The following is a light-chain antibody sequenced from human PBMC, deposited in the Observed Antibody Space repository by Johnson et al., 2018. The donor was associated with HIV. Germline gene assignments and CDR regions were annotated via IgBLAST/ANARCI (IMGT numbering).Light chain of an antibody. V-gene: IGLV1-51*01. CDR3: GTWDSSLSSYV. CDR2: DNN. J-gene: IGLJ1*01. CDR1: SSNMGNNY. Sequence: QSVLTQPPSVSAAQRQRVTISCSGNSSNMGNNYVSWYQQVPGTAPKLLIYDNNKRPSGIPGRFSGSKSGTSATLGITGLQTGDEADYYCGTWDSSLSSYVFGIGTKVTVL.